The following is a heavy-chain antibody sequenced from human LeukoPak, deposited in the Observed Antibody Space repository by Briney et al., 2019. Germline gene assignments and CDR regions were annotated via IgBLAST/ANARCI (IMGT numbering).Heavy chain of an antibody. Sequence: SETLSLTRALYGGSFSGYFWSWIRQPPGKGLEWILEINHSGSTNYNPSLKSRVTISVDTSKNQFSLKLNSVTAADTAVYYCARRVLTLPFDYWGQGTLVTVSS. J-gene: IGHJ4*02. V-gene: IGHV4-34*01. CDR1: GGSFSGYF. CDR3: ARRVLTLPFDY. CDR2: INHSGST. D-gene: IGHD1-14*01.